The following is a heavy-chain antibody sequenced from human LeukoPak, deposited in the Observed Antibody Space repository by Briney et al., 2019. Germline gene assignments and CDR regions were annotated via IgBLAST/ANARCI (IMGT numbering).Heavy chain of an antibody. CDR2: IWYDGSNK. CDR3: AKLSGSGSYGIDY. V-gene: IGHV3-33*06. Sequence: GGSLRLSCAASGFTFSSYGVHWVRQAPGKGLEWVAVIWYDGSNKYYADSVKGRFTISRDNSKNTLYLQMNSLRAEDTAVYYCAKLSGSGSYGIDYWGQGTLVTVSS. CDR1: GFTFSSYG. D-gene: IGHD1-26*01. J-gene: IGHJ4*02.